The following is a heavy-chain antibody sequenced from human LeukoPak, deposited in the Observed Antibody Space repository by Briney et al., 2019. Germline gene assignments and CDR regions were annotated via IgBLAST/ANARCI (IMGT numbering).Heavy chain of an antibody. Sequence: GXLRLSCAASGFTFNHYWMSWVRQAPGKGLEWVANIKQDGNEKYYVDSVKGRFTISRDNAKSSLYLQMNSLRAEDTAVYYCAGDSSGYYWAYWGQGTRVTVSS. CDR2: IKQDGNEK. V-gene: IGHV3-7*01. CDR1: GFTFNHYW. J-gene: IGHJ4*02. D-gene: IGHD3-22*01. CDR3: AGDSSGYYWAY.